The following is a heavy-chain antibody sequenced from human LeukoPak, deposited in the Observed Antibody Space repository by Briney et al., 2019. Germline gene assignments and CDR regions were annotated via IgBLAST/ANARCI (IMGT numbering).Heavy chain of an antibody. CDR3: SKDRGGTYGDYFDY. CDR2: IGGSGGTT. D-gene: IGHD4-17*01. J-gene: IGHJ4*02. CDR1: GFTFRSYA. Sequence: GGSLRLSCAASGFTFRSYAMSWVRQAPGKGLEWVSAIGGSGGTTYYADSVKGRFTISRDNSKSTLYLQMNSLRAEDTAVYYCSKDRGGTYGDYFDYWGQGTLVTVSS. V-gene: IGHV3-23*01.